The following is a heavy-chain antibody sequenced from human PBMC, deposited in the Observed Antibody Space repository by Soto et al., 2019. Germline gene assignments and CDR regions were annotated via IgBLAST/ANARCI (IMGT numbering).Heavy chain of an antibody. D-gene: IGHD2-15*01. CDR2: INPYNGNT. CDR3: ARFTGGSYNTYYFYYGMDV. V-gene: IGHV1-2*02. J-gene: IGHJ6*02. CDR1: GYTFTGYY. Sequence: ASVKVSCKASGYTFTGYYMHWVRQAPGQGLEWMGWINPYNGNTNYAQNLQGRVTMTTDTSISTAYMELRRLRSDDTAVYYCARFTGGSYNTYYFYYGMDVWGQGTTVTVSS.